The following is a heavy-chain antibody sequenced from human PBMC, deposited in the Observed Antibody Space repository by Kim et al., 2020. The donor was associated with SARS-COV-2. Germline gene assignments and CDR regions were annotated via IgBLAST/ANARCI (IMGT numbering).Heavy chain of an antibody. D-gene: IGHD3-22*01. CDR2: ISYDGSNK. V-gene: IGHV3-30-3*01. CDR3: ARENDSSGYSELDV. CDR1: GFTFSSYA. Sequence: GGSLRLSCAASGFTFSSYAMHWVRQAPGKGLEWVAVISYDGSNKYYADSVKGRFTISRDNSKNTLYLQMNSLRAEDTAVYYCARENDSSGYSELDVWGQGTTVTVSS. J-gene: IGHJ6*02.